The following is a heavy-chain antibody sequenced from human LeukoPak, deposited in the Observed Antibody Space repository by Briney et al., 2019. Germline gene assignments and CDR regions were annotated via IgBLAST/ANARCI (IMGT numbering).Heavy chain of an antibody. Sequence: GGSLRLSCAASGFTFSSYAMHWVRQAPGKGLEWVAVISYDGSNKYYADSVKGRFTISRDNSKNTLYLQMNSLRAEDTAVYYCARDRIAAAGNWGQGTLVTVSS. V-gene: IGHV3-30*04. J-gene: IGHJ4*02. CDR1: GFTFSSYA. CDR2: ISYDGSNK. CDR3: ARDRIAAAGN. D-gene: IGHD6-13*01.